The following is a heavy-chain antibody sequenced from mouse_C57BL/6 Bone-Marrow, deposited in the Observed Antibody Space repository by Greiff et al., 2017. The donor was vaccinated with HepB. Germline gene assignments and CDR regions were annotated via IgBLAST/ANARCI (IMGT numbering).Heavy chain of an antibody. J-gene: IGHJ2*01. V-gene: IGHV1-4*01. CDR1: GYTFTSYT. CDR2: INPSSGYT. CDR3: ARSPAYYSNYLYFDY. Sequence: VQLQQSGAELARPGASVKMSCKASGYTFTSYTMHWVKQRPGQGLEWIGYINPSSGYTKYNQKFKDKATLTADKSSSTAYMQLSSLTSEDSAVYYCARSPAYYSNYLYFDYWGQGTTLTVSS. D-gene: IGHD2-5*01.